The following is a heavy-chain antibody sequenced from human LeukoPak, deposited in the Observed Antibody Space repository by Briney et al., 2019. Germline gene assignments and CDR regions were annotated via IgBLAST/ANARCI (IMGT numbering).Heavy chain of an antibody. D-gene: IGHD4-17*01. V-gene: IGHV4-34*01. CDR3: TRMTTGHDY. CDR1: GVSFDDYY. Sequence: PAETLSPTCAVSGVSFDDYYWAWVRQTPGKGLEWIGEINHSGYTNDSPSLKSRVTLSIDTSRKQFSLNLRSVTVADAGTYYCTRMTTGHDYWGQGTLVTVYS. J-gene: IGHJ4*02. CDR2: INHSGYT.